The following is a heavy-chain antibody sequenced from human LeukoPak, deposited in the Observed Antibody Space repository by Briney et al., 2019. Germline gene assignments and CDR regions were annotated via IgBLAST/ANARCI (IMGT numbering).Heavy chain of an antibody. V-gene: IGHV3-7*01. CDR1: GFTFSSYW. D-gene: IGHD5-12*01. J-gene: IGHJ4*02. CDR3: AKEVYNGYDYEN. Sequence: GGSLRLSCEASGFTFSSYWMSWVRQAPGKGLEWVANINQDGSEKYYVDSVKGRFTISRDNAKNSLYLQMNSLRVEDTAVYCCAKEVYNGYDYENWGQGTLVTVTS. CDR2: INQDGSEK.